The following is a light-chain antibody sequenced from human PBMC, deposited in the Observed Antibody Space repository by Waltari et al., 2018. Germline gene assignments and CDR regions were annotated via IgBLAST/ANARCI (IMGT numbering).Light chain of an antibody. CDR2: GVS. J-gene: IGKJ2*01. CDR1: QTVDSN. V-gene: IGKV1-39*01. CDR3: HHSDTIRHT. Sequence: DIRMTQSPSSLSASIGDRVTITCRASQTVDSNLNWYQQKSGKAPKLLIYGVSNLQSGVPSRFSGRGSGTDFTLSISSLQPDDFATYYCHHSDTIRHTFGQGTKLEIK.